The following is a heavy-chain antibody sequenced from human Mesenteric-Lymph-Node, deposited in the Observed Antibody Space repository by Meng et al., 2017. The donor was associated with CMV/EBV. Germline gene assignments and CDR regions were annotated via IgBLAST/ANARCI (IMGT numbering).Heavy chain of an antibody. D-gene: IGHD6-13*01. CDR3: ARVRSSWYNVYYFDY. CDR2: TSSSSGYI. CDR1: GFTFSRYS. Sequence: GESLKISCVASGFTFSRYSMNWVRQAPGKGLEWVSSTSSSSGYIYYADSVKGRFTISRDNAKNSLYLLMNSLRVEDTAVYYCARVRSSWYNVYYFDYWGQGTLVTVSS. V-gene: IGHV3-21*01. J-gene: IGHJ4*02.